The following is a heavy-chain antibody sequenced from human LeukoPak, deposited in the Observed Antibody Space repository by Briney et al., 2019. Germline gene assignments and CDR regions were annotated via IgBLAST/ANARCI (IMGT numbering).Heavy chain of an antibody. Sequence: ASVKVSYKASGYTFTSYYMHWVRQAPGQGLEWMGIINPSGGSTSYAQKFQGRVTMTRDTSTSTVYMELSSLRSEDTAVYYCARDLGYCSSTSCLDNAHWFDPWGQGTLVSVSS. V-gene: IGHV1-46*01. CDR1: GYTFTSYY. J-gene: IGHJ5*02. CDR2: INPSGGST. CDR3: ARDLGYCSSTSCLDNAHWFDP. D-gene: IGHD2-2*01.